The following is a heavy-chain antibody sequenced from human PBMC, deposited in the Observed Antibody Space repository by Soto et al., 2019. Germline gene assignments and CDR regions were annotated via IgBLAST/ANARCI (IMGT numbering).Heavy chain of an antibody. Sequence: GGSLRLSCAASGFTFSSYGMHWVRQAPGKGLEWVAVISYDGSNKYYADSVKGRFTVSRDNSRNTLYLHLSSLRAEDTAVYYCVKGNQLLRYYFESWGQGTLVTVSS. CDR3: VKGNQLLRYYFES. CDR1: GFTFSSYG. V-gene: IGHV3-30*18. CDR2: ISYDGSNK. D-gene: IGHD2-21*01. J-gene: IGHJ4*02.